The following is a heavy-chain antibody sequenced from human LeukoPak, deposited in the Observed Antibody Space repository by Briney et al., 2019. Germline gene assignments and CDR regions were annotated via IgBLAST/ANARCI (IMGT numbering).Heavy chain of an antibody. CDR3: ARVWSGYDLYYYYMAV. D-gene: IGHD5-12*01. J-gene: IGHJ6*03. V-gene: IGHV3-66*02. CDR2: SYSGGST. Sequence: GGSLRLSCAASGFTVGSNYMSWVRQAPGKGVEGVSVSYSGGSTYYADSGKGRFTISRDNSKNTLYPQINSLRAEDTAVYYCARVWSGYDLYYYYMAVCGKGTTVTVSS. CDR1: GFTVGSNY.